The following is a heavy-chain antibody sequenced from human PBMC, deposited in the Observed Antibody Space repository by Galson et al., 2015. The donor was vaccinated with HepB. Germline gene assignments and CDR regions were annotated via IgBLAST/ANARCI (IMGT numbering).Heavy chain of an antibody. CDR3: ARGALVAGVAATQNNWFDP. CDR1: GYTFSSYS. D-gene: IGHD2-15*01. CDR2: ISAYNRKT. Sequence: SVKVSCKASGYTFSSYSITWVRQAPGQGLEWMGWISAYNRKTSYSQKLQGRVTMTTDTSTSTAYMELRRLRSDDTAVYYCARGALVAGVAATQNNWFDPWGQGTLVTVSS. J-gene: IGHJ5*02. V-gene: IGHV1-18*01.